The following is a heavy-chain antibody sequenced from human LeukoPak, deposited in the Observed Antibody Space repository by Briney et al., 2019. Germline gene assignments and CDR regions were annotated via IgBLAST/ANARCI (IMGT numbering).Heavy chain of an antibody. V-gene: IGHV3-21*01. CDR1: GFTFSSYW. CDR3: ARDAGDSSGLYYYYYYMDV. J-gene: IGHJ6*03. D-gene: IGHD3-22*01. CDR2: ISSSSSYI. Sequence: GGSLRLSCAASGFTFSSYWMSWVRQAPGKGLEWVSSISSSSSYIYYADSVKGRFTISRDNAKNSPYLQMNSLRAEDTAVYYCARDAGDSSGLYYYYYYMDVWGKGTTVTVSS.